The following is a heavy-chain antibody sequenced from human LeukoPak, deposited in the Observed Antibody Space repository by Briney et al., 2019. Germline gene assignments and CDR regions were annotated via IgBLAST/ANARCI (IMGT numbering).Heavy chain of an antibody. J-gene: IGHJ4*02. CDR3: ARGQGRFDYDSSGYYITDLDF. D-gene: IGHD3-22*01. V-gene: IGHV4-4*02. Sequence: PSETLSLTCAVSGGSISTNNWWHWVRQSPGKGLEWIGYISYSGSTNYNPSLKSRVTMSVDTSKNQFSLILSSVSAADTAVYYCARGQGRFDYDSSGYYITDLDFWGQGTLVTVSS. CDR2: ISYSGST. CDR1: GGSISTNNW.